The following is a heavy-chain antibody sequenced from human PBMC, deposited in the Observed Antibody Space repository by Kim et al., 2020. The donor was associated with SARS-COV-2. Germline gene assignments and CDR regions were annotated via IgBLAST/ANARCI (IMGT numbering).Heavy chain of an antibody. CDR2: INPNSGGT. CDR1: GYTFTGYY. CDR3: ARDREGYIAAAGTGAFDI. Sequence: ASVKVSCKASGYTFTGYYMHWVRQAPGQGLEWIGRINPNSGGTNYAQKFQGRVTMTRDTSISTAYMELSRLRSDDTAVYYCARDREGYIAAAGTGAFDIWGQGTMVTVSS. D-gene: IGHD6-13*01. J-gene: IGHJ3*02. V-gene: IGHV1-2*06.